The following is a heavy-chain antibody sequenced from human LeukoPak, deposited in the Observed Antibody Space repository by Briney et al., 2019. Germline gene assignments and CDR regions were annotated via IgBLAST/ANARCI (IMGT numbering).Heavy chain of an antibody. CDR2: IDTSSSTM. CDR3: AREDDSWGPNNLDL. V-gene: IGHV3-48*02. J-gene: IGHJ3*01. D-gene: IGHD7-27*01. Sequence: GGSLRLSCAASAFTFSDCSMNWVRQTPGKGLEWISYIDTSSSTMYYADSVMGRFTISRDNAKESLYLQMNSLRDEDTAVYYCAREDDSWGPNNLDLWGQGTTVTVSS. CDR1: AFTFSDCS.